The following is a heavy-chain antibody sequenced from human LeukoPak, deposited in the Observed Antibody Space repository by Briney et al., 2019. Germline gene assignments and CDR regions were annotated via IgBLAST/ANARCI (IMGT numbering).Heavy chain of an antibody. J-gene: IGHJ3*02. V-gene: IGHV4-4*07. CDR3: ARDRYYYDSSSYFSAFDT. CDR1: GGSISSYY. D-gene: IGHD3-22*01. Sequence: SETLSLTCTVSGGSISSYYWSWIRQPPGKGLEWIGRVFTGGIISGNTNYNPSVKSRVTMSVDSSKNQFSLKLRSVTAADTAVYYCARDRYYYDSSSYFSAFDTWGQGTMVTVSS. CDR2: VFTGGIISGNT.